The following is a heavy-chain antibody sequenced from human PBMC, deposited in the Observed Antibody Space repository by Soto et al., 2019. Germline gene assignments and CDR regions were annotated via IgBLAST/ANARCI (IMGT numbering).Heavy chain of an antibody. CDR2: IRKRVNSDST. V-gene: IGHV3-72*01. Sequence: GGSLRLSCAASGLTFSDYYMDWVRQAPGKGLEWVARIRKRVNSDSTEYAASVKGRFSILRDDSKNSLYLQMDSLKTEDTAVYYCARTGSYYVIDIWGQGAMVTVSS. CDR3: ARTGSYYVIDI. CDR1: GLTFSDYY. J-gene: IGHJ3*02. D-gene: IGHD3-10*02.